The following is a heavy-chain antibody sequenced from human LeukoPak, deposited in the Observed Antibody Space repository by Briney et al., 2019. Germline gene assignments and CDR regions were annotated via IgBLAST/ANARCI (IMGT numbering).Heavy chain of an antibody. CDR2: ISSSGSTI. CDR3: ARLYSYGWPLDY. J-gene: IGHJ4*02. D-gene: IGHD5-18*01. Sequence: GGSLRLSCAASGFTFSDYYMSWIRQAPGKGLEWVSYISSSGSTIYYADSVKGRFTISRDNAKNSLYLQVNSLRAEDTAVYYCARLYSYGWPLDYGGQGTLVTVSS. V-gene: IGHV3-11*01. CDR1: GFTFSDYY.